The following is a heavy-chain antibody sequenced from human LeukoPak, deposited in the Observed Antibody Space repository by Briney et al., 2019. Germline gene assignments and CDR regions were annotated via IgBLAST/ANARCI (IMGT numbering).Heavy chain of an antibody. V-gene: IGHV1-18*01. D-gene: IGHD3-3*01. CDR1: GYTFTSYG. J-gene: IGHJ4*02. CDR2: ISAYNGNT. Sequence: ASVKVSFKASGYTFTSYGISWVRQAPGQGREGMGWISAYNGNTNYAQKLQGRVTITTDTSTSTAYMELRSLRSDDTAVYYCARGGDFWSGYYDYFDYWGQGTLVTVSS. CDR3: ARGGDFWSGYYDYFDY.